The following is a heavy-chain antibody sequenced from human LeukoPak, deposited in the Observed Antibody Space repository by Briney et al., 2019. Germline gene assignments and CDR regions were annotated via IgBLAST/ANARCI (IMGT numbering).Heavy chain of an antibody. CDR2: ISSSGSTI. J-gene: IGHJ4*02. CDR3: AKGGGYGKYYFDY. D-gene: IGHD3-16*01. CDR1: GFTFSDYY. Sequence: GGSLRLSCAASGFTFSDYYMSWIRQAPGKGLEWVSYISSSGSTIYYADSVKGRFTISRDTSENMVFLQMNSLRAEDTAVYYCAKGGGYGKYYFDYWGQGTLVTVSS. V-gene: IGHV3-11*04.